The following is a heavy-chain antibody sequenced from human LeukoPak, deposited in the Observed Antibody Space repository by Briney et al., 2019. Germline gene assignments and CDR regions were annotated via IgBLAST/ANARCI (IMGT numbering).Heavy chain of an antibody. CDR1: GYHFTSYW. V-gene: IGHV5-51*01. CDR3: ARLHGGTSDYYYYMDV. D-gene: IGHD2-15*01. J-gene: IGHJ6*03. CDR2: IYPGDSDT. Sequence: GGPLEIPWKGSGYHFTSYWIGWGRQVPGKGLEGMGIIYPGDSDTRYSPSFQGQVPISADKSISTAYLQWSSLKASDTAMYYCARLHGGTSDYYYYMDVWGKGTTVTVSS.